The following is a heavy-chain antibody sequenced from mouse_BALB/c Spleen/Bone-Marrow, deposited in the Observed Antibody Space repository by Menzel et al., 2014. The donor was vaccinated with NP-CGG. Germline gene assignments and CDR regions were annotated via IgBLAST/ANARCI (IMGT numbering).Heavy chain of an antibody. CDR1: GYTFTSYW. D-gene: IGHD2-12*01. CDR2: INPSNGRT. J-gene: IGHJ4*01. V-gene: IGHV1S81*02. Sequence: VHVKQSGADLRKPGASVKLSCKASGYTFTSYWMHWVKQRPGQGLEWIGEINPSNGRTNYNEKFKSKATLTVDKSSSTADMQLSSLTSEDSAVYYCAYNYDPSYAMYYWGQATSATVSS. CDR3: AYNYDPSYAMYY.